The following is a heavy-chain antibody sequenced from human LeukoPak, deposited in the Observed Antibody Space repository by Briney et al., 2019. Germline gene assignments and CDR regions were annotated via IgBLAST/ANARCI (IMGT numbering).Heavy chain of an antibody. CDR3: ARSSYSSSSSV. J-gene: IGHJ3*01. V-gene: IGHV3-7*03. Sequence: GGSLRLSCAASGFTFSSYWMSWVRQAPGKGLEWVANIKRDGSEKYYVDSVKGRFTISRDNAKNSLYLQINSLRAEDTAVYYCARSSYSSSSSVWGQGTMVTVSS. D-gene: IGHD6-6*01. CDR1: GFTFSSYW. CDR2: IKRDGSEK.